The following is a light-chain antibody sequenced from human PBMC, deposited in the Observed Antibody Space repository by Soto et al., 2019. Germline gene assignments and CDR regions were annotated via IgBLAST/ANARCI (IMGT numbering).Light chain of an antibody. J-gene: IGLJ3*02. V-gene: IGLV1-44*01. CDR2: SNN. CDR1: SSNIGSKT. Sequence: QSVLTQPPSASGTPGQRVTMSCSGSSSNIGSKTVNWYQHLPGTAPQLVIYSNNQRPSGVPGRFSGSKSGTSASLAINGHQSEDAAEYYCAAWDDSLDGCVFGGGTKVTVL. CDR3: AAWDDSLDGCV.